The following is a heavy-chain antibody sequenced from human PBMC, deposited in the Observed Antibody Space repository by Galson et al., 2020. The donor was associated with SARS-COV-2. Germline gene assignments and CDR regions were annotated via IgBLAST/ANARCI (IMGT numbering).Heavy chain of an antibody. J-gene: IGHJ6*02. CDR3: ARGVRNTGYSSGWLYGMDV. V-gene: IGHV1-46*01. Sequence: GESLKISCKASGYIFTSYYMHWVRQAPGQGLEWMGIINPSGGSTSYAQKFQGRVTMTRETSTSTVYMELSSLRSEDTAVYFCARGVRNTGYSSGWLYGMDVWGQGTTVT. CDR2: INPSGGST. D-gene: IGHD6-19*01. CDR1: GYIFTSYY.